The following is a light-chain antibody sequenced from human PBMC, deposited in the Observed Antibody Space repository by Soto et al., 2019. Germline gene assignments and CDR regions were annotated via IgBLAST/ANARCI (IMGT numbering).Light chain of an antibody. V-gene: IGLV2-23*02. CDR2: EVS. Sequence: QSVLTQPASASGSPGQSITISCTGTSSDVGSYNLVSWYQQIPGKAPKLMIYEVSKRPSGVSTRFSGSKSGNTASLTISGLQAEDEADYFCYSYAGSSTYVFGTGTKVTVL. J-gene: IGLJ1*01. CDR1: SSDVGSYNL. CDR3: YSYAGSSTYV.